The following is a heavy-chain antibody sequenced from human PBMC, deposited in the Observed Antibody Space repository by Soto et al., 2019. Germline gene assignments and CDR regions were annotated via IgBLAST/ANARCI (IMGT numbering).Heavy chain of an antibody. V-gene: IGHV3-30*18. CDR2: ISYDGSNK. D-gene: IGHD3-10*01. J-gene: IGHJ4*02. Sequence: QVQLVESGRGVVQPGRSLRLSCAASGFTFSSYGMHWVRQAPGKGLEWVAVISYDGSNKYYADSVKGRFTISRDNSKNTLYLQMNSLRAEDTAVYYCAKDRRAGRGGYYFDYWGQGTLVTVSS. CDR1: GFTFSSYG. CDR3: AKDRRAGRGGYYFDY.